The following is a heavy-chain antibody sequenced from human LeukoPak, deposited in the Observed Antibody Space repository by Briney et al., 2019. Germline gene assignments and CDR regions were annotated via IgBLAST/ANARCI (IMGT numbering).Heavy chain of an antibody. Sequence: GGSLRLSCAASGFTFSSYWMSRVRQAPGKGLEWVANIKQDGSEEYYVDSVKGRFTISRDNAKNSLYLQMNSLRAEDTAMCYCARGVATSYWGQGSLVTVSS. J-gene: IGHJ4*02. CDR1: GFTFSSYW. CDR2: IKQDGSEE. CDR3: ARGVATSY. D-gene: IGHD5-12*01. V-gene: IGHV3-7*03.